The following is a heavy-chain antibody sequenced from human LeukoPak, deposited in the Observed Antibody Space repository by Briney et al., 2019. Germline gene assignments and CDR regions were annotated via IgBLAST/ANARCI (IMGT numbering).Heavy chain of an antibody. Sequence: PGGSLRLSCAASGFTFTSYAMSWVRQAPGEGLEWVSGISGSGGSTYYADSVKRRFTISRDNSKNTLYLQMNSLRVEDTAVYYCAKRNYYDSRGYYEYYFDDWGQGTLVTVSS. CDR1: GFTFTSYA. J-gene: IGHJ4*02. CDR2: ISGSGGST. V-gene: IGHV3-23*01. D-gene: IGHD3-22*01. CDR3: AKRNYYDSRGYYEYYFDD.